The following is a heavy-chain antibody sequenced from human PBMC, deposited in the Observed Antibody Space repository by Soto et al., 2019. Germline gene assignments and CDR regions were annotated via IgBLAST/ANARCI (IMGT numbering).Heavy chain of an antibody. Sequence: QVQLVESGGGVVQPGRSLRLSCSASGFRLINYAMHWARQAPGKGLEWVAALWYDESNKYYADSVKGRFTISRDMSEXXXXXXXXXXXXXXXXXXXXXXXXXXXXXRGSEVYFFDYWGQGTLVTVSS. J-gene: IGHJ4*02. CDR3: XXXXXXXXXRGSEVYFFDY. CDR2: LWYDESNK. CDR1: GFRLINYA. V-gene: IGHV3-33*01. D-gene: IGHD6-19*01.